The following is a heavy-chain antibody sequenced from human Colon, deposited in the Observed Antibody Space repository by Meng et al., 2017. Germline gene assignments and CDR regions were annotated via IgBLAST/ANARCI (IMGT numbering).Heavy chain of an antibody. V-gene: IGHV3-21*01. D-gene: IGHD3-10*01. CDR1: GFTFSGYS. J-gene: IGHJ3*02. CDR3: ERGHSRSYQRGDAFDI. CDR2: ISSNSKYI. Sequence: GESLKISCATSGFTFSGYSINWVRQAPGKGLEWVSSISSNSKYIYYGDSVKGRFTTSRDNAKNSLYLQMNSLGAEDTAVYYCERGHSRSYQRGDAFDIWGQGTMVTVSS.